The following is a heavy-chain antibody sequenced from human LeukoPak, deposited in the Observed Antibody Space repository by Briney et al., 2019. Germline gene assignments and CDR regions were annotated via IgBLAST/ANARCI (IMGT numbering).Heavy chain of an antibody. Sequence: TGGSLRLSCAASGFTFSSYGMHWVRQAPGKGLEWVAFIRYDGSNKYYADSVKGRFTISRDNSKNTLYLQMNSLRAEDTAVYYCAKGHRGQLLEGDWFDPWGQGTLVTVSS. CDR3: AKGHRGQLLEGDWFDP. D-gene: IGHD2-2*01. V-gene: IGHV3-30*02. J-gene: IGHJ5*02. CDR2: IRYDGSNK. CDR1: GFTFSSYG.